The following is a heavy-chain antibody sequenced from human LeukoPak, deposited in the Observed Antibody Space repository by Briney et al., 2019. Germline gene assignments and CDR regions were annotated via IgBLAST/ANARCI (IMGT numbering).Heavy chain of an antibody. V-gene: IGHV3-33*01. D-gene: IGHD2-8*02. CDR2: IWYDGSNK. J-gene: IGHJ6*02. Sequence: PGGSLRLSCAASGFTFSSYGMHWVRQAPGKGLEWVAVIWYDGSNKYYADSVKGRFTISRDNSKNTLYLQMNSLRAEDTAVYYCARVSTGMYYYYGMDVWGQGTTVTVSS. CDR1: GFTFSSYG. CDR3: ARVSTGMYYYYGMDV.